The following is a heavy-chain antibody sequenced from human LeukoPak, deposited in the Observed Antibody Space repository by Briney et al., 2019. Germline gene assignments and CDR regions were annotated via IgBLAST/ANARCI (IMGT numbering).Heavy chain of an antibody. J-gene: IGHJ6*03. D-gene: IGHD6-6*01. CDR3: ARISSSRGIYYYYMDV. Sequence: GESLKISCKGSGYSFTSYWIGWVRQMPGKGLEWMGIIYPGDSDTRYSPSFQGQVTISADKSISTAYLQWSSLKASDTAMYCCARISSSRGIYYYYMDVWGKGTTVTVSS. CDR2: IYPGDSDT. V-gene: IGHV5-51*01. CDR1: GYSFTSYW.